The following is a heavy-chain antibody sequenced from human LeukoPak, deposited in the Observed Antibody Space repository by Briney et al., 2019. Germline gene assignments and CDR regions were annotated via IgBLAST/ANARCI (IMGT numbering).Heavy chain of an antibody. Sequence: SETLSLTCAVSGGSISSGGYSWSWIRQPPGKGLEWIGEINHSGSTNYNPSLKSRVTISVDTSKNQFSLKLSSVTAADTAVYYCARGVRKSDGGPIFSPYGMDVWGQGTTVTVSS. CDR3: ARGVRKSDGGPIFSPYGMDV. J-gene: IGHJ6*02. D-gene: IGHD4-23*01. CDR1: GGSISSGGYS. CDR2: INHSGST. V-gene: IGHV4-34*01.